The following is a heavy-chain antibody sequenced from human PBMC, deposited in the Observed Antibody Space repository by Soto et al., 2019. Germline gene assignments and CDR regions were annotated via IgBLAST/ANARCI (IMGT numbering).Heavy chain of an antibody. J-gene: IGHJ6*03. D-gene: IGHD5-12*01. CDR2: INAGNGNT. V-gene: IGHV1-3*01. CDR3: ARGGYSGYDEGPLKKYYYHYMDV. CDR1: GYTFTSYA. Sequence: QVQLVQSGAEVKKPGASVKVSCKASGYTFTSYAMHWVRQAPGQRLEWMGWINAGNGNTKYSQKFQGRVTITRDTSASTAYMELSSLRSEDTAVYYCARGGYSGYDEGPLKKYYYHYMDVWGKGTTVTVSS.